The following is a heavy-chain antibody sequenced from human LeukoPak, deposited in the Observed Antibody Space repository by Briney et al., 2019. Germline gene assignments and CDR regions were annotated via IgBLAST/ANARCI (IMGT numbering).Heavy chain of an antibody. CDR2: IIPIFGIA. D-gene: IGHD6-19*01. J-gene: IGHJ4*02. CDR3: ARDSASSSGWFDY. Sequence: SVKVSCKASGGTFSSYAISWVRQAPGQGLEWMGRIIPIFGIANYAQKFQGRVTITSDKSTSTAYMEQSSLRSEDTAVYYCARDSASSSGWFDYWGQGTLVTVSS. CDR1: GGTFSSYA. V-gene: IGHV1-69*04.